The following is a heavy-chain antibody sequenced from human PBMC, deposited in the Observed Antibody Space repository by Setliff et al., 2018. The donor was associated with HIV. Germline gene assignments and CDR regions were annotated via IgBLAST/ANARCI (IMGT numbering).Heavy chain of an antibody. J-gene: IGHJ4*02. V-gene: IGHV4-59*01. CDR1: EGYITGYY. Sequence: SETLSLTCTVSEGYITGYYWTWIRQPPGRGLEWIGYIFYSGTTKFNPSLKGRAAISVDSSNNQFSLKMTSVTAADTAVYFCARFNALLGSSTYYDYWGPGLLVTVSS. D-gene: IGHD3-22*01. CDR2: IFYSGTT. CDR3: ARFNALLGSSTYYDY.